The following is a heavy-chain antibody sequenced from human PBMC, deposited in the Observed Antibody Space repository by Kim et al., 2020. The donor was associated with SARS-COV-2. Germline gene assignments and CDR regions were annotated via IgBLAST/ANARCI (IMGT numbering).Heavy chain of an antibody. V-gene: IGHV3-23*01. Sequence: GGSLRLSCAASGFTFSSYAMSWVRQAPGKGLEWVSAISGSGGSTYYADSEKGRFTISRDNSKNTLYLQMNSLRAEDTAVYYCAKDGEYSGSYGPHDYWGQGTLVTVSS. CDR1: GFTFSSYA. J-gene: IGHJ4*02. D-gene: IGHD1-26*01. CDR2: ISGSGGST. CDR3: AKDGEYSGSYGPHDY.